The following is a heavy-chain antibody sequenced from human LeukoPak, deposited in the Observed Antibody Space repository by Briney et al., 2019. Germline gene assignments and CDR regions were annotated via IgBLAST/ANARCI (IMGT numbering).Heavy chain of an antibody. V-gene: IGHV3-48*03. D-gene: IGHD2-8*01. CDR1: GFTFSSYE. CDR3: VRDPNVNGASDI. J-gene: IGHJ3*02. Sequence: GGSPRLSCAASGFTFSSYEMIWVRQAPGKGLEWVAYIDSGSNKIYYADYVKGRFTISRDNARNSLYLQMNGLRVEDTALYYCVRDPNVNGASDIWGQGTMVTVS. CDR2: IDSGSNKI.